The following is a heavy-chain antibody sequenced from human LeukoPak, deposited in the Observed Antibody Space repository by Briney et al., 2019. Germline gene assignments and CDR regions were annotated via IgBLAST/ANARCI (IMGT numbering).Heavy chain of an antibody. CDR2: ISSSSSTI. Sequence: PGGSLRLSCAASGFTFSSYSMNWVRQAPGKGLEWASYISSSSSTIYYADSVKGRFTISRDNAKNSLYLQMNSLRAEDTAVYYCARAYGSGSYYFGYWGQGTLVTVSS. D-gene: IGHD3-10*01. CDR1: GFTFSSYS. V-gene: IGHV3-48*04. J-gene: IGHJ4*02. CDR3: ARAYGSGSYYFGY.